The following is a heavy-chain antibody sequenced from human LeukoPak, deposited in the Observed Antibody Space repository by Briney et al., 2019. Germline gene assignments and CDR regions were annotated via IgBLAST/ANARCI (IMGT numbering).Heavy chain of an antibody. Sequence: GGSLRLSCAASGFTFDDYATHWVRQAPGKGLEWVSGISWNSGSIGYADSVKGRFTISRDNAKNSLYLQMNSLRAEDTALYYCAKGDYYYYMDVWGKGTTVTISS. V-gene: IGHV3-9*01. D-gene: IGHD3-16*01. CDR1: GFTFDDYA. CDR3: AKGDYYYYMDV. J-gene: IGHJ6*03. CDR2: ISWNSGSI.